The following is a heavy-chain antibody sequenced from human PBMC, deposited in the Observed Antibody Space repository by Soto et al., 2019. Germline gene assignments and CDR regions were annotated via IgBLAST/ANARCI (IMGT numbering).Heavy chain of an antibody. V-gene: IGHV4-39*01. CDR1: GGSISSSSYY. CDR3: ARRKTATLYYYYGMDV. Sequence: SETLSLTCTVSGGSISSSSYYWGWIRQPPGKGLEWIGSIYYSGSTYYNPSLKSRVTISVDTSKNQFSLKLSSVTAADTAVYYCARRKTATLYYYYGMDVWGQGTTVT. CDR2: IYYSGST. J-gene: IGHJ6*02. D-gene: IGHD2-15*01.